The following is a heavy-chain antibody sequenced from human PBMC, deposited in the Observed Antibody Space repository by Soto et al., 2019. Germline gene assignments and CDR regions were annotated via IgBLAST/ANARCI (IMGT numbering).Heavy chain of an antibody. CDR2: MRVSGDHI. V-gene: IGHV3-23*01. J-gene: IGHJ4*02. D-gene: IGHD2-15*01. CDR1: GFTFNTYT. Sequence: EVQLLESGGQLVQPGGSLRLACSASGFTFNTYTMSWVRRVPGRGLEGVAGMRVSGDHIYYADSVRGRFTISRDHFRSILFLQMNNLRDEDTALYYCAKDRHPDGIWTFDSWGQGTLVTVSS. CDR3: AKDRHPDGIWTFDS.